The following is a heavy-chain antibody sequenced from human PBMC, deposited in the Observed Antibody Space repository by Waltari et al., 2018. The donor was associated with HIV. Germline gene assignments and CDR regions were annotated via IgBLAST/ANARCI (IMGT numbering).Heavy chain of an antibody. CDR2: ISGSSYIHT. D-gene: IGHD6-19*01. J-gene: IGHJ4*02. V-gene: IGHV3-23*01. Sequence: EVQLLESGGGLVQPGESLRLSCAASGFAFNNYAMNWVRQAPGKGLEWVSAISGSSYIHTYYAYSVKGRFTVSRDNSKRTVYLQMNSLRVEDTAVYYCAHQISGQWLTPGHWGQGTLVTVSS. CDR1: GFAFNNYA. CDR3: AHQISGQWLTPGH.